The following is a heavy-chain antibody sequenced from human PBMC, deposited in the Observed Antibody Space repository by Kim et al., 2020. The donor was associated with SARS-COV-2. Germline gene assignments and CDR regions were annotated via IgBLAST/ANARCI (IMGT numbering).Heavy chain of an antibody. J-gene: IGHJ3*02. Sequence: GGSLRLSCAASGFSFSDQYMTWIRQAPGKGLGWISYISSSGETIVYADSVKGRFTISRDNARNSLYLQMDSLRVEDTAVYFCARGAGIGYDFHAFDIWGQGTMVTVSS. CDR1: GFSFSDQY. CDR3: ARGAGIGYDFHAFDI. V-gene: IGHV3-11*01. D-gene: IGHD5-12*01. CDR2: ISSSGETI.